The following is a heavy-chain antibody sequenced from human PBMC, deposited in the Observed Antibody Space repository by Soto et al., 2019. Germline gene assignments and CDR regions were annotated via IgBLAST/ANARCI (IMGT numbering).Heavy chain of an antibody. V-gene: IGHV4-30-2*01. D-gene: IGHD4-17*01. CDR3: ARETRGYGDYGELREDY. CDR1: GGSISSGGYS. CDR2: IYHSGST. J-gene: IGHJ4*02. Sequence: QLQLQESGSGLVKPSQTLSLTCAVSGGSISSGGYSWSWIRQPPGKGLEWIGYIYHSGSTYYNPSLTRRVPISVDRSQNQFSLKLRSVTAAGTAVYYCARETRGYGDYGELREDYWGQGTLVTVSS.